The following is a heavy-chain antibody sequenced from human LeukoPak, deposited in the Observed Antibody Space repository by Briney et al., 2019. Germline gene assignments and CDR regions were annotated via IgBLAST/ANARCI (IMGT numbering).Heavy chain of an antibody. CDR2: ISFDGSDK. Sequence: GGSLRLSCAASGFTFSNYGMHWVRQAPGKGLEWVAVISFDGSDKYYADSVKGRFTISRDNSKNTLYLQMNSLKTEDTAVYYCAKGGPPDRGYERFDYWGQGTLVTVSS. V-gene: IGHV3-30*18. CDR3: AKGGPPDRGYERFDY. D-gene: IGHD5-12*01. CDR1: GFTFSNYG. J-gene: IGHJ4*02.